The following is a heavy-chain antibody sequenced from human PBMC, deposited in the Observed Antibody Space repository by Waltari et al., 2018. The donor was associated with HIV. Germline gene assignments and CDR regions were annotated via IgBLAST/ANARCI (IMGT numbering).Heavy chain of an antibody. CDR3: RVGRNYFDY. D-gene: IGHD1-26*01. J-gene: IGHJ4*02. CDR1: GGSIRSSRYY. V-gene: IGHV4-39*01. Sequence: QLQLQESGPGLVKPSETLSLTCTVSGGSIRSSRYYWGLIRQPPGKGLGWIGSIYYTRSTYYNPSLKSRVTISVDTSKNQFSLKLSSVTAADTAVYYCRVGRNYFDYWGQGTLVTVSS. CDR2: IYYTRST.